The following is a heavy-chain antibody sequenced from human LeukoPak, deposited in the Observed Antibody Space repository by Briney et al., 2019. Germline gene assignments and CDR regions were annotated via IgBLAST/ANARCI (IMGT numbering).Heavy chain of an antibody. V-gene: IGHV1-8*02. J-gene: IGHJ6*03. Sequence: ASVKVSCKASGYTFTSYYMHWVRQAPGQGLEWMGWMNPNSGNTGYAQKFQGRVTMTRNTSISTAYMELSSLRSEDTAVYYCARGVIAAAGRGGYYYYYMDVWGKGTTVTISS. CDR3: ARGVIAAAGRGGYYYYYMDV. D-gene: IGHD6-13*01. CDR1: GYTFTSYY. CDR2: MNPNSGNT.